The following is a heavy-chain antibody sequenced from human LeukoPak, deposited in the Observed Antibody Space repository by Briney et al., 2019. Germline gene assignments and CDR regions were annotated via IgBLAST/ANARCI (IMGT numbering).Heavy chain of an antibody. Sequence: PSETLTLTCTVSGGSISSSSYYWVWIRQPPGKGLVWIGSICYSGSSYYNPSLKSRVTISVDTSKSQFSLKLSSVSAADTAVYYCASLTYYDFWSGYLGYWGQGTLVTVSS. CDR3: ASLTYYDFWSGYLGY. J-gene: IGHJ4*02. CDR1: GGSISSSSYY. CDR2: ICYSGSS. V-gene: IGHV4-39*01. D-gene: IGHD3-3*01.